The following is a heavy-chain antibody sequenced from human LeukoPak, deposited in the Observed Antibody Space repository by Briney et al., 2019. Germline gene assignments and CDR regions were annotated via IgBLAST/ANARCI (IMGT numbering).Heavy chain of an antibody. J-gene: IGHJ4*02. CDR2: IYYSGST. Sequence: SETLSLTCTVSGGSISSSSYYWGWIRQPPGKGLEWIGSIYYSGSTYYNPSLKSRVTISVDTSKNQFSLKLSSVTAADTAVYYCASFMVRGVRTYYFDYWGQGTLVTVSS. V-gene: IGHV4-39*07. CDR1: GGSISSSSYY. CDR3: ASFMVRGVRTYYFDY. D-gene: IGHD3-10*01.